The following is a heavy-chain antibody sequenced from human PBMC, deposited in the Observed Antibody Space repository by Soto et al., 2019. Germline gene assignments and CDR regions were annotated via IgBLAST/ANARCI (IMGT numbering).Heavy chain of an antibody. V-gene: IGHV3-74*01. Sequence: SLRLSCAASGFTFSSYWLHWVRQAPGKGLVWVSRINSDGSITGYADSVKGRFTISRDNAKNTLYLQMNSLSAEDTAVYYCARRDQIAYYYGMDVWGQGTTVTVSS. J-gene: IGHJ6*02. CDR1: GFTFSSYW. CDR2: INSDGSIT. CDR3: ARRDQIAYYYGMDV. D-gene: IGHD2-21*01.